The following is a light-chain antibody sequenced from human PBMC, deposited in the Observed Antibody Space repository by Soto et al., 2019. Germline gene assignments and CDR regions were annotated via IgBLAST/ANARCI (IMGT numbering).Light chain of an antibody. CDR1: SSDVGGHNL. V-gene: IGLV2-23*02. CDR2: EVS. Sequence: QSALAQPASVSGSPGPSITISCTGTSSDVGGHNLVSWYQHHPGKGPKLIIYEVSKGPSGISPRFSGSKSGNTASLTISGLQAEDEADYYCCSYAGPFTWVFGGGTKVTVL. J-gene: IGLJ3*02. CDR3: CSYAGPFTWV.